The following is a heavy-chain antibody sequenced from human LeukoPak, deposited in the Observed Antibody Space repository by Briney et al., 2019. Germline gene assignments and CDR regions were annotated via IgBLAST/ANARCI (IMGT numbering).Heavy chain of an antibody. CDR1: GFTFSNYW. CDR3: AREWSGYDPNPWFDY. CDR2: INSDGSST. Sequence: PGGSLRLSCAASGFTFSNYWMHWVRQAPGKGLVWVSRINSDGSSTSYADSVKGRFTISRDNAKNTLYLQMNSLRAEDTAVYYCAREWSGYDPNPWFDYWGQGTLVTVSS. D-gene: IGHD5-12*01. J-gene: IGHJ4*02. V-gene: IGHV3-74*01.